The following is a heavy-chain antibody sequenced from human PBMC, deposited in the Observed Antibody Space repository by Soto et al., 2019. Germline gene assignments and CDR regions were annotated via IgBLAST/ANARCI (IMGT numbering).Heavy chain of an antibody. D-gene: IGHD3-22*01. CDR1: GGSISSSKYY. Sequence: QLQLQESGPGLVKPSETLSLTCTVSGGSISSSKYYWGWIRQAPGKGLEWIASIYYSGSTYYNPSLKSRVPTSGATSRNQFPLTLTSMTASDTAVYYRARHGRYYDTGDLTDYWGQGTLVTVSS. V-gene: IGHV4-39*01. J-gene: IGHJ4*02. CDR2: IYYSGST. CDR3: ARHGRYYDTGDLTDY.